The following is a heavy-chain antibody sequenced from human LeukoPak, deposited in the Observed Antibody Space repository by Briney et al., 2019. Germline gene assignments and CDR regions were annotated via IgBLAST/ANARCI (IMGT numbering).Heavy chain of an antibody. V-gene: IGHV4-61*03. D-gene: IGHD1-26*01. Sequence: PSETLSLTCSVFGGSVSSGSYYWSWIRQSPEKGLEWIGCIYYSGSTNYNPSLRGRVAMSIDTSKNHFSLRLISVTAADTAIYYCARAPGIVGTTPFGNYWGRGTLVTVSS. CDR1: GGSVSSGSYY. CDR2: IYYSGST. J-gene: IGHJ4*02. CDR3: ARAPGIVGTTPFGNY.